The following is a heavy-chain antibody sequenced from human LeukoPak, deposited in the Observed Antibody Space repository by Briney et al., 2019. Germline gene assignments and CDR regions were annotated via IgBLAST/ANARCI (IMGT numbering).Heavy chain of an antibody. CDR2: INTNTGNP. J-gene: IGHJ5*02. V-gene: IGHV7-4-1*01. CDR1: GYTFTSYA. CDR3: AREVSVGYCSSTSCYAPDNWFDP. Sequence: ASVKVSCKASGYTFTSYAMNWVRQAPGQGLEWMGWINTNTGNPTYAQGFTGRFVFSLDTSVSTAYLQICSLKAEDTAVYYCAREVSVGYCSSTSCYAPDNWFDPWGQGTLVTVSS. D-gene: IGHD2-2*03.